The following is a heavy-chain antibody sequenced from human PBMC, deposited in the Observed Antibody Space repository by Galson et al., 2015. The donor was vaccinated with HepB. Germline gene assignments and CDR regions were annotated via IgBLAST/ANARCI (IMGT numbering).Heavy chain of an antibody. CDR1: GFTFSSYS. J-gene: IGHJ4*02. V-gene: IGHV3-9*01. Sequence: SLRLSCAASGFTFSSYSMNWVRQAPGKGLEWVSGISWNSGKIDYADSVKGRFTISRDNAKNSLYLQMNSLRAEDTALYYCTKDVESGLFGELSTWGQGTLVTVSS. CDR3: TKDVESGLFGELST. CDR2: ISWNSGKI. D-gene: IGHD3-10*02.